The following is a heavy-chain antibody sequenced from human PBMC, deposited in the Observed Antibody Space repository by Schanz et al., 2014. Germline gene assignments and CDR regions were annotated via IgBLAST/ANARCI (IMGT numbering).Heavy chain of an antibody. CDR1: GYTLTSFD. V-gene: IGHV1-2*06. D-gene: IGHD1-1*01. J-gene: IGHJ4*02. CDR2: FT. CDR3: VRELSGGTFDY. Sequence: VQLVQSGAAMKKPGASVRVSCKASGYTLTSFDINWMRQAPGQGLEWLGRFTHISQKFQGRVTMTRDTSSTTAYMELNSLRSDDTAVYYCVRELSGGTFDYWGQGALVTVSS.